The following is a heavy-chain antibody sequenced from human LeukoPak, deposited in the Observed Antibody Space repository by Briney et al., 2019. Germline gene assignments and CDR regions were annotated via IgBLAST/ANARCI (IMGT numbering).Heavy chain of an antibody. V-gene: IGHV1-69*05. J-gene: IGHJ4*02. CDR2: IIPIFGTA. CDR1: GGTFSSYT. Sequence: ATVKVSCKASGGTFSSYTISWVRQAPGQGLEWMGGIIPIFGTANYAQKLQGRVTMTTDTSTSTAYMELRSLRSDDTAVYYCARTLGAAAFARAFDYWGQGTLVTVSS. CDR3: ARTLGAAAFARAFDY. D-gene: IGHD6-13*01.